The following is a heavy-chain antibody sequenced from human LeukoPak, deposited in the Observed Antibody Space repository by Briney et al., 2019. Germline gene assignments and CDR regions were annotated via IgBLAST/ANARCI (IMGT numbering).Heavy chain of an antibody. CDR3: ARDVGYKFDY. J-gene: IGHJ4*02. Sequence: GGSLRLSCAASGFPFSRDSMHWVRQSPGKGLVWLSRINPDGSTTNYADSVKGRFTISRDNAENTLYLQMNNLRDEDTAVYYCARDVGYKFDYWGQGTLVTFSS. CDR2: INPDGSTT. V-gene: IGHV3-74*01. CDR1: GFPFSRDS. D-gene: IGHD5-24*01.